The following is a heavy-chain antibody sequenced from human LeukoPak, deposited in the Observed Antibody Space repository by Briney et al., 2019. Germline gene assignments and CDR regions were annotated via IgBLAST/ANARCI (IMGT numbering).Heavy chain of an antibody. D-gene: IGHD6-13*01. CDR3: AREGIAADASSVGMDV. CDR2: IRASSSLI. V-gene: IGHV3-48*04. J-gene: IGHJ6*04. Sequence: PGGSLRLSCVASGFDFSASSFNYIRQAPGKGLEWVLYIRASSSLISYADSVRGRFTISRDNAKNSLYLQMNSLRAEDTAVYYCAREGIAADASSVGMDVWGKGSTVTVSS. CDR1: GFDFSASS.